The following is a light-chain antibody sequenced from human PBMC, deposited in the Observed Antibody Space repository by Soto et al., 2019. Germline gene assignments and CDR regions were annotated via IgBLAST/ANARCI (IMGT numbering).Light chain of an antibody. CDR1: QGITSW. CDR3: QQTTTFPLT. CDR2: RAS. J-gene: IGKJ4*02. Sequence: DIQMPQSPSSVSASVGDRVTITCRASQGITSWLAWYQQNPGKAPKLLIYRASNLQSGVPSRLSGSGSARDFTLTIGGLQPADFATYYWQQTTTFPLTFGGGTNVEIK. V-gene: IGKV1-12*01.